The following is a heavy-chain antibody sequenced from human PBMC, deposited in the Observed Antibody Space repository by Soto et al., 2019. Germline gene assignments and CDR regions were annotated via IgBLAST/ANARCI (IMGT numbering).Heavy chain of an antibody. J-gene: IGHJ4*02. CDR2: IDPKSGGT. Sequence: GASVKVSCKASGYTFTVYYMHWVRQAPGQGLEWMGWIDPKSGGTMYPQKFQGRATMTWDTSISTAHMALTRLRSDDTAVYYCARDLAKGGGSAGFDYWGQGTLVTVSS. CDR1: GYTFTVYY. V-gene: IGHV1-2*02. D-gene: IGHD1-26*01. CDR3: ARDLAKGGGSAGFDY.